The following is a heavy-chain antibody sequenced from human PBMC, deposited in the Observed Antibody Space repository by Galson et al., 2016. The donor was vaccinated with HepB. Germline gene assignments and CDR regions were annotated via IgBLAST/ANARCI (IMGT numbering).Heavy chain of an antibody. CDR1: GGSFSSGSYY. D-gene: IGHD4-17*01. J-gene: IGHJ2*01. CDR3: ARVSEPTVTFDWYFDL. CDR2: IYYSGST. V-gene: IGHV4-61*01. Sequence: TLSLTCTVSGGSFSSGSYYWSWIRQPPGKGLEWIGYIYYSGSTNYNPTLKSRVTISLATSKNQFSLKLSSVTTADTAVYYCARVSEPTVTFDWYFDLWGRGTLVTVSS.